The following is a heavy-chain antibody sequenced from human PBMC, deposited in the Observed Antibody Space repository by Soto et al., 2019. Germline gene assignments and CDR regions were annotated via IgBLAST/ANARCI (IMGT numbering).Heavy chain of an antibody. J-gene: IGHJ5*02. V-gene: IGHV3-23*01. CDR2: ISGSGGST. D-gene: IGHD6-19*01. Sequence: DVQLLESGGGLVQPGGSPRLSCAASGFTFRSYAMSWVRQAPGKGLEWVSAISGSGGSTYYADSVKGRFTISRDNSKNTLYLQMNSLRAEDTAVYYCAKFRHSSGWVNWFDPWGQGTLVTVSS. CDR3: AKFRHSSGWVNWFDP. CDR1: GFTFRSYA.